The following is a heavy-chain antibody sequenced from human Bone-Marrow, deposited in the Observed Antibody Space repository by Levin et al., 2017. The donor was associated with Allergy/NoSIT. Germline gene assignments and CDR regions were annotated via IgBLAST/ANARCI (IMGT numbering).Heavy chain of an antibody. V-gene: IGHV1-3*02. J-gene: IGHJ4*02. Sequence: ASVKVSCKASGYTFTSYAMHWVRQAPGQRLEWMGWSNAGNGNTKYSQEFQGRVTITRDTSASTAYMELSSLRSEDMAVYYCASPTRLIAVAGTGTGYWGQGTLVTVSS. CDR3: ASPTRLIAVAGTGTGY. D-gene: IGHD6-19*01. CDR2: SNAGNGNT. CDR1: GYTFTSYA.